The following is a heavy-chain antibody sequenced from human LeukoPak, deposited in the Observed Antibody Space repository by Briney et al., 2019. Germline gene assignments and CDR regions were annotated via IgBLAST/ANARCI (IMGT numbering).Heavy chain of an antibody. V-gene: IGHV1-18*01. CDR1: VYTFTSYG. D-gene: IGHD3-10*01. J-gene: IGHJ4*02. CDR2: ISAYNGNT. Sequence: ASVNVSCKASVYTFTSYGISWVRQAPGQGLDWMGWISAYNGNTNYAQKLQGRVTMTTDTSTSTAYLELRSLRSDDTAVYYCARAHPRRITKFDYWGQGTLVTVSS. CDR3: ARAHPRRITKFDY.